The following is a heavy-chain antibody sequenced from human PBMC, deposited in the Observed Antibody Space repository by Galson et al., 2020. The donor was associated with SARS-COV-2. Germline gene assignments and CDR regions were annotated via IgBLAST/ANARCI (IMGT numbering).Heavy chain of an antibody. CDR3: ASSYYYDSSGYYLFDY. CDR2: IIPILGIA. V-gene: IGHV1-69*02. CDR1: GGTFSSYT. Sequence: SVKVSCKASGGTFSSYTISWVRQDPGQGIEWMGRIIPILGIANYAQKFQGRVTITADKSTSTAYMELSSLRSEDTAVYYCASSYYYDSSGYYLFDYWGQGTLVTVSS. D-gene: IGHD3-22*01. J-gene: IGHJ4*02.